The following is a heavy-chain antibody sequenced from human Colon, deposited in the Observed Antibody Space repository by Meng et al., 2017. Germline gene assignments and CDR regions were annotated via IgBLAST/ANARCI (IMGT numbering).Heavy chain of an antibody. D-gene: IGHD1-26*01. Sequence: QVQLQESVPGLVKPSGTLSLTCGVSGDSISSTNWWSWGRQPPGEGLEWIGEIYHSGSTNYNLSLKSRVTISVDKSKNQFSLKLSFVTAADTAMYYCARRFGIGPIDYWGQGTLVTVSS. CDR3: ARRFGIGPIDY. V-gene: IGHV4-4*02. CDR2: IYHSGST. CDR1: GDSISSTNW. J-gene: IGHJ4*02.